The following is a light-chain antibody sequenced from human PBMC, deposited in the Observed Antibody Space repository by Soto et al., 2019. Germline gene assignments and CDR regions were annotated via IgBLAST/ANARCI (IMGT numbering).Light chain of an antibody. CDR2: DAS. V-gene: IGKV3-11*01. Sequence: EIVLTQSPATLSLSPGERATLSCRASQSVSSYLAWYQQKPGQAPRLLIYDASNRATGIPARFSGCGSGTDFILTISSLEPEDFAVYYCQQRSNWPPGTFGGGTKVEIK. CDR1: QSVSSY. J-gene: IGKJ4*01. CDR3: QQRSNWPPGT.